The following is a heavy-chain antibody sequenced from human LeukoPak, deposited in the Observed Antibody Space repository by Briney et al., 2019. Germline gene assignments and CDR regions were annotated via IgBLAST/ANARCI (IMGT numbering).Heavy chain of an antibody. CDR3: AGHGSGSYRGPGAYYDYGMDV. V-gene: IGHV3-53*01. CDR2: ICSGGST. CDR1: GFTVSSNY. J-gene: IGHJ6*04. Sequence: GGSLRLSCAASGFTVSSNYMSWVRQAPGKGLEWVSVICSGGSTYYAASVKGRFTISRDNSKTTLYLQMNSLRAKDTAVYYCAGHGSGSYRGPGAYYDYGMDVWGKGTTVTVSS. D-gene: IGHD3-10*01.